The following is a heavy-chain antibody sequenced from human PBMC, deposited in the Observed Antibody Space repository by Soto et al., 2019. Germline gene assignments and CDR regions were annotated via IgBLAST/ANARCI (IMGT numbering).Heavy chain of an antibody. CDR2: ISYDGSNK. Sequence: GGSLRLSCAASGFTFSSYAMHWVRQAPGKGLEWVAVISYDGSNKYYADSVKGRFTISRDNSKNTLYLQMNSLRAEDTAVYYCARDMEGLGMDFAAFYIWGQGTMVTGSS. CDR1: GFTFSSYA. D-gene: IGHD7-27*01. V-gene: IGHV3-30*04. J-gene: IGHJ3*02. CDR3: ARDMEGLGMDFAAFYI.